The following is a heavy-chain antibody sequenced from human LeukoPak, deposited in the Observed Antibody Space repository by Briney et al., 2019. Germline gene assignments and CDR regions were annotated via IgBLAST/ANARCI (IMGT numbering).Heavy chain of an antibody. CDR2: IKQDGSAK. J-gene: IGHJ4*02. Sequence: GGSLRLSCAASGFTFSSYWMTWVRQAPGKGLEWVANIKQDGSAKYYVDSVKGRFTIPRDNDENSLYLQMDSLGAEDTAVYYCARTYNSDSSGYYRHFDYWGQGTLVTVSS. V-gene: IGHV3-7*01. CDR3: ARTYNSDSSGYYRHFDY. CDR1: GFTFSSYW. D-gene: IGHD3-22*01.